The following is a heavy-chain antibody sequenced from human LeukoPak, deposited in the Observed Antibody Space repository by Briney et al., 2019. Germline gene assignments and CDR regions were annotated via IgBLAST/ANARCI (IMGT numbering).Heavy chain of an antibody. CDR1: GFTFSDYY. Sequence: PGGSLRLSCAASGFTFSDYYMSWIRQAPGKGLEWVSYISSSGSTIYYADSVKGRFTISRDNAKNSLYLQMNSLRAEDTAVYYCARVRVVVPAAISHFDYWGQGTLVTVSS. CDR2: ISSSGSTI. CDR3: ARVRVVVPAAISHFDY. V-gene: IGHV3-11*01. D-gene: IGHD2-2*01. J-gene: IGHJ4*02.